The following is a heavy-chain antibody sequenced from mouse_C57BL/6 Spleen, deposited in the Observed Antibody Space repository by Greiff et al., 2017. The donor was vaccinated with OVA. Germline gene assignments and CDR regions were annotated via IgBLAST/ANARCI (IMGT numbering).Heavy chain of an antibody. V-gene: IGHV1-50*01. Sequence: QVHVKQPGAELVKPGASVKLSCKASGYTFTSYWMQWVKQRPGQGLEWIGEIDPSDSYTNYNQKFKGKATLTVDTSSSTAYMQLSSLTSEDSAVYYCARNLLTGSHYYAMDYWGQGTSVTVSS. CDR3: ARNLLTGSHYYAMDY. CDR1: GYTFTSYW. CDR2: IDPSDSYT. D-gene: IGHD4-1*01. J-gene: IGHJ4*01.